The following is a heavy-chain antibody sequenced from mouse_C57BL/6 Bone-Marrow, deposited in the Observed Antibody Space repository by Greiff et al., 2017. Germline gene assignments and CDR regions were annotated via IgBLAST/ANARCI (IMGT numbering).Heavy chain of an antibody. CDR1: GYPFPDSY. D-gene: IGHD2-4*01. CDR3: VYYDYDWFAY. CDR2: INPNNGGT. V-gene: IGHV1-26*01. Sequence: EVQLQQSGPELVKPGASVRISFQASGYPFPDSYLTWVKQSHGRSLEWIGDINPNNGGTTSNQRFQGKAPLTVDKSTSTAYMELRSLTSEDSAVYYCVYYDYDWFAYWGQGTLVTVSA. J-gene: IGHJ3*01.